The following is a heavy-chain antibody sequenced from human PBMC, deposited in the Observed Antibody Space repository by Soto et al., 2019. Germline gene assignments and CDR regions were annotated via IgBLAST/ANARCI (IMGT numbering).Heavy chain of an antibody. Sequence: PSETLSLTCTVSRGSIGSDYWSWIRQPPGKGLEWIGYVYYSGSTNYNPSLKSRVTISVDTSKSQFSLKLSSVTAADTAVYYCARQRTVTSWFITPGWFAPWGQGTLVTVS. CDR1: RGSIGSDY. V-gene: IGHV4-59*08. CDR3: ARQRTVTSWFITPGWFAP. J-gene: IGHJ5*02. CDR2: VYYSGST. D-gene: IGHD4-17*01.